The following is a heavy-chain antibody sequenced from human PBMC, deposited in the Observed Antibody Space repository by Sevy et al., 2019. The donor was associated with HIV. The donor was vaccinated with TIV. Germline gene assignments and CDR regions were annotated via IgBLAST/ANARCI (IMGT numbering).Heavy chain of an antibody. CDR3: ARAGGVYCSSTCCYRLDY. Sequence: GGSLRLSCAASGFTFSSYAMHWVRQAPGKGLEWVAVISYDGSNKYDADSVKGRFTISRDNSKNTLYLQMNSLRAEDTAVYYCARAGGVYCSSTCCYRLDYRGQGTLVTVSS. J-gene: IGHJ4*02. V-gene: IGHV3-30-3*01. CDR2: ISYDGSNK. D-gene: IGHD2-2*02. CDR1: GFTFSSYA.